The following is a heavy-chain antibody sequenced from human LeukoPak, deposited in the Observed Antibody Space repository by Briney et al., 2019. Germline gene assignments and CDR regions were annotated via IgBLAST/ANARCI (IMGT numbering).Heavy chain of an antibody. CDR2: IYYSGST. J-gene: IGHJ5*02. CDR1: GGSISSSSYY. V-gene: IGHV4-39*01. Sequence: SETLSLTCTVSGGSISSSSYYWGWIRQPPGKGLEWIGSIYYSGSTYYNQSLKSRVTISVDTSKNQFYLKLSSVTAADTAVYYCARPDHDYGDYVGWFDPWGQGTLVTVSS. D-gene: IGHD4-17*01. CDR3: ARPDHDYGDYVGWFDP.